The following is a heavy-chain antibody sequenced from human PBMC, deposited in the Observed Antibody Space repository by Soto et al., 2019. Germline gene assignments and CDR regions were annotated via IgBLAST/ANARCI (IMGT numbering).Heavy chain of an antibody. D-gene: IGHD3-10*01. CDR3: ARMAARGSLNWFDP. CDR1: GYTFTNYE. Sequence: QVQLVQSGAEVKKPGASVKVSCKASGYTFTNYEINWVRQATGQGLEWMGWMNPGSGNTGYAHKFQGRVNMTRNISIRTAYLELSRLGSDDTAIYYCARMAARGSLNWFDPWGQGTLVTVSA. CDR2: MNPGSGNT. J-gene: IGHJ5*02. V-gene: IGHV1-8*01.